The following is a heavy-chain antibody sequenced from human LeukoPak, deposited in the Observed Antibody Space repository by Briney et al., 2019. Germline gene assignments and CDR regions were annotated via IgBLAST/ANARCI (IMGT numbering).Heavy chain of an antibody. J-gene: IGHJ4*02. CDR1: GFTFSSYG. V-gene: IGHV3-33*01. CDR2: IWYDGSNK. Sequence: PGRSLRLSCAASGFTFSSYGMHWVRQAPGKGLEWVAVIWYDGSNKYYADSVKGRFTISRDNSKNTLYLQMNSLRAEDTAVYYYARNWGPYAYFDYWGQGTLVTVSS. D-gene: IGHD7-27*01. CDR3: ARNWGPYAYFDY.